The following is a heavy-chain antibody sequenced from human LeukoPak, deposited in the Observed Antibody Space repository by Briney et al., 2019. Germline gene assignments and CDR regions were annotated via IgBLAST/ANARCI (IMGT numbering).Heavy chain of an antibody. CDR1: GGSISSSSYY. V-gene: IGHV4-39*07. CDR2: IYYSGNT. D-gene: IGHD3-3*01. CDR3: ARDYNGYYSFDY. J-gene: IGHJ4*02. Sequence: PSETLSLTCNVSGGSISSSSYYWGWIRQPPGKGLEWIGSIYYSGNTYCNPSLKSRVTISVDTSQNQFSPRLTSVTAADTAVYYCARDYNGYYSFDYWGQGSPVTVSS.